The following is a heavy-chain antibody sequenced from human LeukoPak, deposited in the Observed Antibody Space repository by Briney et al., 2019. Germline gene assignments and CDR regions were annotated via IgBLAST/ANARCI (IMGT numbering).Heavy chain of an antibody. CDR2: ISGSGGST. CDR1: GFTFSTYG. J-gene: IGHJ4*02. Sequence: GGSLRLSCVASGFTFSTYGMSWVRQAPGKGLEWVSAISGSGGSTYYADSVKGRFTISRDNSKNTLYLQMNSLRAEDTAVYYCATAPRGSGWYGADYWGQGTLVTVSS. V-gene: IGHV3-23*01. D-gene: IGHD6-19*01. CDR3: ATAPRGSGWYGADY.